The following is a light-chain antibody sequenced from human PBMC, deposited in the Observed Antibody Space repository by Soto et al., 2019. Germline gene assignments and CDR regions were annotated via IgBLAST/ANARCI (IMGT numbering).Light chain of an antibody. CDR3: QQYNSYLVS. CDR2: DAS. V-gene: IGKV1-5*01. Sequence: DIQMTQSPSTLSASVGDRVTITCRARQSISIWLAWYQQKPGKAPKLLIYDASILKSGVPSRFSGSGSGTEFTLTIRSLQPDDFATYYCQQYNSYLVSFGQGTKVDIK. J-gene: IGKJ1*01. CDR1: QSISIW.